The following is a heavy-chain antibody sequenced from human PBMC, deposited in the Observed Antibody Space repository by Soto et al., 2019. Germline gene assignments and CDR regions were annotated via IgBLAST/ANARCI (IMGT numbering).Heavy chain of an antibody. V-gene: IGHV1-8*01. CDR2: MNPYSGDT. D-gene: IGHD6-13*01. CDR1: GYTFTSDD. J-gene: IGHJ5*02. CDR3: ARGVAAAGTDWFDP. Sequence: QVPLVQSGAEVKKPGASVKVSCKASGYTFTSDDINWVRQATGQGLEWMGWMNPYSGDTGNAQKLQGRVTMTVDTSISTAYMQLSSLSSEDTAVYYCARGVAAAGTDWFDPCGQGTLVTVSS.